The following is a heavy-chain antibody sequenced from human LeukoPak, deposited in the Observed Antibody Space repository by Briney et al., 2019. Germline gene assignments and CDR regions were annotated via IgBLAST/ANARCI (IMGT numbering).Heavy chain of an antibody. D-gene: IGHD3-9*01. Sequence: SETLSLTCTVSGGSVSTYYWSWIRQPAGKGLEWIGRIYTSGSTSYNPSLKSRVTISEDTSKNQFSLKLTSVTAADTAVYYCARVTGMRYFDSWGPGTLVTVSS. CDR3: ARVTGMRYFDS. J-gene: IGHJ4*02. CDR1: GGSVSTYY. V-gene: IGHV4-4*07. CDR2: IYTSGST.